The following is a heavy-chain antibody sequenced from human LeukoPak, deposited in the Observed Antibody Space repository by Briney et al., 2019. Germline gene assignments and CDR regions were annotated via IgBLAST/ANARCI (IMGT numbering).Heavy chain of an antibody. Sequence: PSETLSLTCAVYGGSFSGYYWSWIRQPPGKGLEWIGEINHSGSTNYNPSLKSRVTISVDTSKNQFSLKLSSVTAADTAVYYCARHGTPTGGIDYWGQGTLVTVSS. D-gene: IGHD4-17*01. CDR1: GGSFSGYY. J-gene: IGHJ4*02. CDR2: INHSGST. CDR3: ARHGTPTGGIDY. V-gene: IGHV4-34*01.